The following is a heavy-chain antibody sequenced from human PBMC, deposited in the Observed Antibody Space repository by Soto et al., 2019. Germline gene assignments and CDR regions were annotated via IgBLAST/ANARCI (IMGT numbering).Heavy chain of an antibody. J-gene: IGHJ6*02. CDR2: IIPIFGTA. CDR3: ARRNEYYDILTGYYDYYYYGMGV. V-gene: IGHV1-69*13. CDR1: GGTLSSYA. Sequence: GASVKVSCKASGGTLSSYAISWVRQAPGQGLEWMGGIIPIFGTANYAQKFQGRVTITADESTSTAYIELSSLRSEDTAVYYCARRNEYYDILTGYYDYYYYGMGVWGQGTTVTVSS. D-gene: IGHD3-9*01.